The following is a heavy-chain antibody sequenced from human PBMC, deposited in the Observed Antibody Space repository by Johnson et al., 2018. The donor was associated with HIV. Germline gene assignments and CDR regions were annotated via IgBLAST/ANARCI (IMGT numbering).Heavy chain of an antibody. CDR3: AKDLFTEREDDAFDI. CDR1: GFSFSDFS. D-gene: IGHD1-26*01. CDR2: ISNDGSNK. J-gene: IGHJ3*02. V-gene: IGHV3-30*07. Sequence: QVQLVESGGGVVQPGRSLRLSCAASGFSFSDFSMHWVRQAPGKGLEWVTVISNDGSNKLYADSVKGRFTLSRDIFKNTLYLQMNSLRAEDTAVYYCAKDLFTEREDDAFDIWGQGTMVTVSS.